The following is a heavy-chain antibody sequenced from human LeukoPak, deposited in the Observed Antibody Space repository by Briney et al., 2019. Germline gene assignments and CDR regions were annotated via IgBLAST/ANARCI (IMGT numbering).Heavy chain of an antibody. CDR3: ASGLAVAGTGNYFDY. CDR1: GFTFDDYG. J-gene: IGHJ4*02. Sequence: PGGSLRLSCAASGFTFDDYGMSWVRQAPGKGLEWVSGINWNGGSTVYADSVKGRFTISRDNAKNSLYLQMNSLRAEDTAFYYCASGLAVAGTGNYFDYWGQGTLVTVSS. V-gene: IGHV3-20*04. CDR2: INWNGGST. D-gene: IGHD6-19*01.